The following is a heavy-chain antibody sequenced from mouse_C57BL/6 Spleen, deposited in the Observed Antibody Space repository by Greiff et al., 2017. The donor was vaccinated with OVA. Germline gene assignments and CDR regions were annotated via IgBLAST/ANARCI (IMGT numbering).Heavy chain of an antibody. J-gene: IGHJ1*03. V-gene: IGHV1-69*01. CDR1: GYTFTSYW. Sequence: QVQLKQPGAELVMPGASVKLSCKASGYTFTSYWMHWVKQRPGQGLEWIGEIDPSDSYTNYHHKFKGQFTLTVDQSSSTADMQLSSLTSEDSAVYYCARSGINYGWYFDVWGTGTTVTVSS. D-gene: IGHD1-1*01. CDR2: IDPSDSYT. CDR3: ARSGINYGWYFDV.